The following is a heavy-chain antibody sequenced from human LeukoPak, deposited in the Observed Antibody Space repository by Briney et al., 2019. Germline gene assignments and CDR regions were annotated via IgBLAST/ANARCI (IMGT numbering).Heavy chain of an antibody. CDR2: IYYSGST. V-gene: IGHV4-61*08. J-gene: IGHJ5*02. Sequence: PSETLSLTCTVSGGSISSSDYFWAWIRQPPGKGLEWIGYIYYSGSTNYNPSLKSRVTISVDTSKNQFSLKLSSVTAADTAVYYCARATIYYYGSGSYSTDYNWFDPWGQGTLVTVSS. CDR3: ARATIYYYGSGSYSTDYNWFDP. D-gene: IGHD3-10*01. CDR1: GGSISSSDYF.